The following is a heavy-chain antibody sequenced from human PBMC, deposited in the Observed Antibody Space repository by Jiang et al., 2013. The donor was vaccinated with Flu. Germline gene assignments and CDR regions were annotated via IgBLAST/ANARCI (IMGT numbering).Heavy chain of an antibody. Sequence: GLVKPLRRTLSLTCTVSGGSVSSGSYYWSWIRQPPGKGLEWIGYIYYSGSTNYNPSLKSRVTISVDTSKNQFSLKLSSVTAADTAVYYCARGRSGDGYNFPMDVWGQGTTVTVSS. CDR2: IYYSGST. CDR3: ARGRSGDGYNFPMDV. CDR1: GGSVSSGSYY. D-gene: IGHD5-24*01. J-gene: IGHJ6*02. V-gene: IGHV4-61*01.